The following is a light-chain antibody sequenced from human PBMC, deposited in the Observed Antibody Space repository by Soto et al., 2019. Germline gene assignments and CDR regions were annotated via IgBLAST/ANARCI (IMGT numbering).Light chain of an antibody. Sequence: EMVLTRSPGTLSLSPLEIASLSFRASQSVSSSYLAWYQQKPGQAPRLLIYGASSRATGIPDRFSGSGSGTDFTLTISRLEPEDFAVYYCQQYGSSPPITFGQGTRLEIK. CDR2: GAS. CDR1: QSVSSSY. V-gene: IGKV3-20*01. J-gene: IGKJ5*01. CDR3: QQYGSSPPIT.